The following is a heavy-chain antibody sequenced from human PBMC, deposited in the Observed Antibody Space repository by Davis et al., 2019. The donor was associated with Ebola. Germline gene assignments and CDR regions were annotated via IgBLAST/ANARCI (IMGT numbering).Heavy chain of an antibody. D-gene: IGHD3-9*01. J-gene: IGHJ6*04. CDR2: ISSSGSTI. V-gene: IGHV3-11*01. Sequence: GESLKISCAASGFTFSDYYMSWIRQAPGKGLEWVSYISSSGSTIYYADSVKGRFTISRDNAKNSLYLQMNSLRAEDTAVYYCARAAYDDWLLLDRGMDVWGKGTTVTVSS. CDR3: ARAAYDDWLLLDRGMDV. CDR1: GFTFSDYY.